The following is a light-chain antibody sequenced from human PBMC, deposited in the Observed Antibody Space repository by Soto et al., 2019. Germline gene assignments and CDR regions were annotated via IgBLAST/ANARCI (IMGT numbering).Light chain of an antibody. Sequence: EIVLTQSPGNLSLSPGERATLSCRASQSVSSSYLAWYQQKPGQAPRLLIYGASSRATGIPDRFSGSGSGTDVTLTISRLAPEDFAVYYCQEYGSSPVTFGPGTKVDIK. J-gene: IGKJ3*01. V-gene: IGKV3-20*01. CDR1: QSVSSSY. CDR2: GAS. CDR3: QEYGSSPVT.